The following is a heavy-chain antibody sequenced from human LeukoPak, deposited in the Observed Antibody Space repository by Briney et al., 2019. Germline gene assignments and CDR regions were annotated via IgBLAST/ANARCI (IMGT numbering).Heavy chain of an antibody. CDR2: INHSGST. CDR1: GGSFSGYY. Sequence: SETLSLTCAVYGGSFSGYYWSWIRQPPGKGLEWIGEINHSGSTNYNPSLKSRVTISVDTSKDQFSLKLSSVTAADTAVYYCARHDFNYGSGSANFDYWGQGTLVTVSS. D-gene: IGHD3-10*01. V-gene: IGHV4-34*01. CDR3: ARHDFNYGSGSANFDY. J-gene: IGHJ4*02.